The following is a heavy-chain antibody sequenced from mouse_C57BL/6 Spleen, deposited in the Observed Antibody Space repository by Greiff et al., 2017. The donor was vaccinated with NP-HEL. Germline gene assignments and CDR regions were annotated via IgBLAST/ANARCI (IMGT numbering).Heavy chain of an antibody. V-gene: IGHV5-17*01. D-gene: IGHD2-4*01. CDR1: GFTFSDYG. CDR2: ISSGSSTI. J-gene: IGHJ3*01. CDR3: ARLYDYDEGFAY. Sequence: DVKLVESGGGLVKPGGSLKLSCAASGFTFSDYGMHWVRQAPEQGLEWVAYISSGSSTIYYADTVKGRFTISRDNAKNTLFLQMTSLRSEDTAMYYCARLYDYDEGFAYWGQGTLVTVSA.